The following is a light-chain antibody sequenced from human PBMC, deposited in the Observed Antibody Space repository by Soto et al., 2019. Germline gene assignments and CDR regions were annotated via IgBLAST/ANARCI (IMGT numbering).Light chain of an antibody. V-gene: IGKV3-20*01. CDR1: QSVSSSY. J-gene: IGKJ1*01. Sequence: EIVLTQSLGTLSLSPGERATLSCRASQSVSSSYLAWYQQNRGQAPRLLIYGASSRAPGIPDRFGGSGSGTDFTLTISRLEPEDFAVYYCQQYGSSRWTFGQGTKVDIK. CDR2: GAS. CDR3: QQYGSSRWT.